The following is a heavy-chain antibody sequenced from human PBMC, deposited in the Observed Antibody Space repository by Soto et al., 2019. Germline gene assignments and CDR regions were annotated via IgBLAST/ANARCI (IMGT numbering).Heavy chain of an antibody. Sequence: QVQLVQSGPEVKRPGASVKVSCKASGYTFTSYGISWVRQAPGQGLELMGWISAYNGNTKYEEEFQGRVTMTTDTSTSTAYMELRGLRSDDTAVYYCARDHVGRRWYLDSWGQGTLVTVSS. D-gene: IGHD1-1*01. J-gene: IGHJ4*02. V-gene: IGHV1-18*04. CDR3: ARDHVGRRWYLDS. CDR2: ISAYNGNT. CDR1: GYTFTSYG.